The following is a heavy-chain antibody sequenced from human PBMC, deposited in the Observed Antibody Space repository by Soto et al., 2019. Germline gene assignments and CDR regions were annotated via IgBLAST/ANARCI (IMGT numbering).Heavy chain of an antibody. D-gene: IGHD2-2*01. CDR3: ARGVPAAMSYFQY. J-gene: IGHJ1*01. Sequence: GGSLRLSCAASGFTFSSYSMNWVRQAPGKGLEWVSYISNSSSIIYYADSVKGRFTISRDNAKNSLYLQMNSLRAEDTAIYYCARGVPAAMSYFQYWGQGTLITVSS. CDR1: GFTFSSYS. V-gene: IGHV3-48*01. CDR2: ISNSSSII.